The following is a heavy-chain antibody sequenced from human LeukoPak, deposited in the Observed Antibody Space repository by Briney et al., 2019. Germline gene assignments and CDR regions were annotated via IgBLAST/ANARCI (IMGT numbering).Heavy chain of an antibody. Sequence: PGRSLRLSCAASGFTFSSYEMNWVRQAPGKGLEWVSYISSSGSTIYYADSVKGRFTISRDNAKNSLYLQMNSLRAEDTAVYYCAREGGFSSSWYTKAYFDYWGQGTLVTVSS. CDR3: AREGGFSSSWYTKAYFDY. D-gene: IGHD6-13*01. J-gene: IGHJ4*02. CDR1: GFTFSSYE. V-gene: IGHV3-48*03. CDR2: ISSSGSTI.